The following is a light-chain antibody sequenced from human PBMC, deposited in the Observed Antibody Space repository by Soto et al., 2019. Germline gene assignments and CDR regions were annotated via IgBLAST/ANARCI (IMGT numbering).Light chain of an antibody. CDR2: EES. CDR1: QAITNN. J-gene: IGKJ5*01. CDR3: QQYNSYSIT. V-gene: IGKV1-9*01. Sequence: DIHLTQSPSSLSASVGDIVTITCRASQAITNNLAWYQQKPGNPPRLLIYEESTLHSGVPSRFSGRKVGTQFILTIDSLQPEDFATYYCQQYNSYSITFGQGTRLEIK.